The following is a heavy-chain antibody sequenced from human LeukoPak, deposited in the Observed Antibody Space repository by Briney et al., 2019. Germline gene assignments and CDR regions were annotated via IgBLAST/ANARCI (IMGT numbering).Heavy chain of an antibody. D-gene: IGHD1-26*01. CDR1: GFTFSSYA. V-gene: IGHV3-30*04. Sequence: GRSLRLSCAASGFTFSSYAIHWVRQAPGKGLEWVAVIWHDSSNQYYADSVKGRFTISRDNSKYTLFLQMSSLKPEDTAVYYCARERTSGTYFFDYWGQGTLVTVSS. CDR3: ARERTSGTYFFDY. J-gene: IGHJ4*02. CDR2: IWHDSSNQ.